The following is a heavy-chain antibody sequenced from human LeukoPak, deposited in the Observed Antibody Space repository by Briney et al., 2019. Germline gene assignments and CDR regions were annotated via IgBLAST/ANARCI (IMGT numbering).Heavy chain of an antibody. V-gene: IGHV3-30*03. CDR1: GFTFSSYG. CDR3: ARAPPTRWGRVPAARIGYYFDY. Sequence: PGGSLRLPCAAPGFTFSSYGMHWVRQAPGKGLEWVAVISYDGSNKYYADSVKGRFTISRDNSKNTLYLQMNGLRAEDTAVYYCARAPPTRWGRVPAARIGYYFDYWGQGTLVTVSS. CDR2: ISYDGSNK. J-gene: IGHJ4*02. D-gene: IGHD2-2*01.